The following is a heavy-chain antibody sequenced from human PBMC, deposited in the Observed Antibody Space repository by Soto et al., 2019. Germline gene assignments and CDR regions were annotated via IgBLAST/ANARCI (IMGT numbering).Heavy chain of an antibody. CDR2: IYYSGST. CDR3: ARANDFSDRFDY. D-gene: IGHD4-17*01. Sequence: GGTIWIGDFYVTLIHQPPGKGLELIGNIYYSGSTYYNPSLRSRAIMSVDTSQNQFSLKLSSLTAADTAVYFCARANDFSDRFDYWGERALVTV. J-gene: IGHJ4*02. CDR1: GGTIWIGDFY. V-gene: IGHV4-30-4*01.